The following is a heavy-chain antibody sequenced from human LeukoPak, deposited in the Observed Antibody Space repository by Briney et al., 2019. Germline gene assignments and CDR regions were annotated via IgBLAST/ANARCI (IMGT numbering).Heavy chain of an antibody. Sequence: SGPTLVKPTQTLTLTCTFSGFSLSTSGVGVGWIRQPPGKALEWLALIYWDADKRYSPSLKSRLTITKDISKNQVVFTMTNMDXXXXXXXXXXXRQLPSYDSSGYNFDYWGQGTLVTVSS. CDR1: GFSLSTSGVG. J-gene: IGHJ4*02. D-gene: IGHD3-22*01. CDR3: XXRQLPSYDSSGYNFDY. CDR2: IYWDADK. V-gene: IGHV2-5*02.